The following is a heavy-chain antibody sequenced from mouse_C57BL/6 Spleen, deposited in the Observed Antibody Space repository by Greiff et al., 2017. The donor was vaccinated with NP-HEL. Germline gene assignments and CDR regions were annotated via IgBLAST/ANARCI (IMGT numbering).Heavy chain of an antibody. Sequence: VQLQQSGAELVKPGASVKLSCKASGYTFTSYWMHWVKQRPGQGLEWIGMIHPNSGSTNYNEKFKSKATLTVDKSYSTAYMQLSSLTSEDAAVYYGARGATVVATGAMDYWGQGTSVTVSS. CDR2: IHPNSGST. D-gene: IGHD1-1*01. CDR3: ARGATVVATGAMDY. J-gene: IGHJ4*01. V-gene: IGHV1-64*01. CDR1: GYTFTSYW.